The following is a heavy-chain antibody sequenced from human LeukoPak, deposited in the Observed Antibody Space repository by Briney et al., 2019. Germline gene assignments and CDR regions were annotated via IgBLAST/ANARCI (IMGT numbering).Heavy chain of an antibody. CDR1: GGSFSGYS. CDR2: IYHSGST. V-gene: IGHV4-30-2*01. CDR3: ARVRRDYVIY. Sequence: SETLSLTCAVYGGSFSGYSWSWIRQPPGKGLEWIGYIYHSGSTYYNPSLKSRVTISVDRSKNQFSLKLSSVTAADTAVYYCARVRRDYVIYWGQGTLVTVSS. J-gene: IGHJ4*02.